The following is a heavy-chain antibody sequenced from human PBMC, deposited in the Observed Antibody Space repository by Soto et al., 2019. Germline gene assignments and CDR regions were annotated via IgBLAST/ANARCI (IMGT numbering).Heavy chain of an antibody. J-gene: IGHJ4*02. CDR1: GGSISSYY. CDR2: IYYSGST. V-gene: IGHV4-59*01. CDR3: ARSSTWSGYFSPDAVEWYFDY. D-gene: IGHD3-3*01. Sequence: NPSETLSLTCTVSGGSISSYYWSWIRQPPGKGLEWIGYIYYSGSTNYNPSLKSRVTISVDTSKNQFSLKLSSVTAADTAVYYCARSSTWSGYFSPDAVEWYFDYWGQGTLVTVSS.